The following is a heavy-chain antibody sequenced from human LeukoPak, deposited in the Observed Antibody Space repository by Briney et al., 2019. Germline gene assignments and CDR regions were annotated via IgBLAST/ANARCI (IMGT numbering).Heavy chain of an antibody. J-gene: IGHJ4*02. Sequence: GGSLRLSCAASGFTFNNYEMNWVGQAPGKGLEWVSYISSSGTTIYYADSVKGRFTISRDNAKNSLYLQMDSLRAEDTAVYYCVKESWYSGSWYVGHWGQGTLVTVSS. V-gene: IGHV3-48*03. CDR2: ISSSGTTI. CDR3: VKESWYSGSWYVGH. CDR1: GFTFNNYE. D-gene: IGHD6-13*01.